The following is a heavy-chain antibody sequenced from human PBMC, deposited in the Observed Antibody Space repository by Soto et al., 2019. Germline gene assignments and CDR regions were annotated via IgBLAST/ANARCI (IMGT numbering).Heavy chain of an antibody. CDR3: ARDGEYGSGSFWFDP. V-gene: IGHV4-4*02. CDR2: IYHSGST. J-gene: IGHJ5*02. D-gene: IGHD3-10*01. Sequence: QVQLQESGPGLVKPSGTLSLTCAVSGGSISSSNWWSWVRQPPGKGLEWIGEIYHSGSTNYNPSLKGRVTISVDKSKNQFSLKLSSVTAADTAVYYCARDGEYGSGSFWFDPWGQGTLVTVSS. CDR1: GGSISSSNW.